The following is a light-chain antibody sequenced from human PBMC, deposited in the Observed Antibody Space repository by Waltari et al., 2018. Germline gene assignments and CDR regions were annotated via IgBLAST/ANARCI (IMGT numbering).Light chain of an antibody. CDR2: AAS. V-gene: IGKV3-15*01. J-gene: IGKJ1*01. CDR1: QSGRSN. CDR3: QHYNDGPEWT. Sequence: DIVITQSPATLSVSPGERATLSCTASQSGRSNLAWYQQTPGQAPRLLIYAASTRATGVPARFSGSGSGGEFTLISSSLQSEDCSVYYCQHYNDGPEWTFGQGTKVEIK.